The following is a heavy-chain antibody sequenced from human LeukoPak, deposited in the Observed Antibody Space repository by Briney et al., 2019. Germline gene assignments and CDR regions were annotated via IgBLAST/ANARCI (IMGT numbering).Heavy chain of an antibody. J-gene: IGHJ4*02. CDR1: GYTFTSYA. V-gene: IGHV1-3*01. D-gene: IGHD6-13*01. Sequence: ASVKVSCKASGYTFTSYAMHWVRQAPGQRLEWMGRINAGNGNTKYSQKFQGRVTITRDTSASTAYMELSSLRSEDTAVYYCARFGEQQLAFDYWGQGTLVTVSS. CDR2: INAGNGNT. CDR3: ARFGEQQLAFDY.